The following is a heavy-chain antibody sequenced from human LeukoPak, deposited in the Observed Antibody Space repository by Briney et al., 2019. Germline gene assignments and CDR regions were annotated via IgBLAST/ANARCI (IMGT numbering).Heavy chain of an antibody. Sequence: GGSLRLSCTASGFTFITYWMSWVRQPPGKGLEWVANIKQGGTEKYYVDSVKGRFTISRDNAKHSLYLQMNSLRVEDTATYYCAKVAHYYYGSESYYFFEHWGQGTPVTASS. D-gene: IGHD3-10*01. CDR3: AKVAHYYYGSESYYFFEH. J-gene: IGHJ4*02. CDR1: GFTFITYW. V-gene: IGHV3-7*01. CDR2: IKQGGTEK.